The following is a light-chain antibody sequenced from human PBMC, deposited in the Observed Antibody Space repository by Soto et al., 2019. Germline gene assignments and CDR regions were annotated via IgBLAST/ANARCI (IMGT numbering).Light chain of an antibody. CDR2: DAS. J-gene: IGKJ1*01. Sequence: DIQMTQSPSTLSASVGDRVTITCRASQSISSWLDWYQQKPGKAPKLLIYDASSLESGLPSRFSGSGSGTEFTLTISSLQADDYATYYCQQYNSYWTFGQGTKVQIK. V-gene: IGKV1-5*01. CDR3: QQYNSYWT. CDR1: QSISSW.